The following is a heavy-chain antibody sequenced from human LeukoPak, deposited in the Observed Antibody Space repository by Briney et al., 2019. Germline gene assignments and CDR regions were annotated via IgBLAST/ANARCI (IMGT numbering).Heavy chain of an antibody. CDR1: GFTFSDSW. D-gene: IGHD3-16*01. Sequence: GGSLRLSCAASGFTFSDSWMSWVRQAPGKGLEWVANMNQDGSAKGYVDSVKGRFTISRDNARNSLYLQMSSLRPEDTAVYYCATYTHWVAGVVWVQGTTVTVSS. CDR3: ATYTHWVAGVV. CDR2: MNQDGSAK. J-gene: IGHJ6*02. V-gene: IGHV3-7*01.